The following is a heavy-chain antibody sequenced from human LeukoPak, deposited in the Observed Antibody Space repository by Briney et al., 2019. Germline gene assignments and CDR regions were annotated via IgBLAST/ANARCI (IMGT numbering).Heavy chain of an antibody. CDR3: ARAGVDFWCGRYYYYGMDV. Sequence: ASLRVSCKTSVYTFTSYGISSVRQTPGQGLEWMGWISAYNGNTNYTQKLQGRVTMTTDTSTSTAYMELRSLRSDDTAVYYCARAGVDFWCGRYYYYGMDVWGQGTTVTVSS. CDR2: ISAYNGNT. CDR1: VYTFTSYG. D-gene: IGHD3-3*01. V-gene: IGHV1-18*01. J-gene: IGHJ6*02.